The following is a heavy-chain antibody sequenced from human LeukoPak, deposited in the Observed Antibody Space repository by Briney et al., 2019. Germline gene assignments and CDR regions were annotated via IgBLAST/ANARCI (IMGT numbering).Heavy chain of an antibody. CDR3: AKSSEDGDWYFDL. Sequence: GGSLRLSCAASGFTFSTYTVSWVRQPPGKGLEWASAISGSGGYTYYADSVKGRFTLSRDNSKNTLYLQMNSLRAEDTAVYYCAKSSEDGDWYFDLWGRGTLVTVSS. D-gene: IGHD4-17*01. J-gene: IGHJ2*01. CDR1: GFTFSTYT. V-gene: IGHV3-23*01. CDR2: ISGSGGYT.